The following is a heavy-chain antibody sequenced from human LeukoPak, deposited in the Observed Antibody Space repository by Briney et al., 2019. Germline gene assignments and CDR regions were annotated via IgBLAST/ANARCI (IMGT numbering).Heavy chain of an antibody. D-gene: IGHD3-22*01. CDR2: IIPIFGTT. Sequence: ASVKVSCKASGGTFNSDVFNWVRQAPGQGLEWMGGIIPIFGTTNFAENFQGRVTITADESTRTAYMELSNLRVEDTAVYYCARDRGYYYDSRGYYPFDSWGQGTLVTVSS. CDR3: ARDRGYYYDSRGYYPFDS. J-gene: IGHJ4*02. CDR1: GGTFNSDV. V-gene: IGHV1-69*13.